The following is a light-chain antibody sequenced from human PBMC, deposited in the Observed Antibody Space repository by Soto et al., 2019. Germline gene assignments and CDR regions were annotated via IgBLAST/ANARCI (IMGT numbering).Light chain of an antibody. J-gene: IGKJ4*01. CDR3: QQYNNWPLVT. Sequence: EIVMTQSPATLSVSPGERATLSCRASQSVSTYLAWYQQKPGQAPRLLTFGASTRATGIPARFSGSGSGSEFTLTISSLQSEDFAVYSCQQYNNWPLVTFGGGTKLEIK. CDR2: GAS. V-gene: IGKV3-15*01. CDR1: QSVSTY.